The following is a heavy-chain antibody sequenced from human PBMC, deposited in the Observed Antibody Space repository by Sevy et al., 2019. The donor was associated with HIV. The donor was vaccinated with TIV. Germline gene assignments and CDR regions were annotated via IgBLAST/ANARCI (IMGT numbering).Heavy chain of an antibody. Sequence: GGSLRLSCAASGFTFSSYDMHWVRQATGKGMEWVSAIGTAGDTYYPGPVKGRFTIARENAKNSLYLQMNSLRAGDTAVYYCARGIGGNPRRGFDYWGQGTLVTVSS. D-gene: IGHD2-15*01. CDR3: ARGIGGNPRRGFDY. V-gene: IGHV3-13*01. J-gene: IGHJ4*02. CDR2: IGTAGDT. CDR1: GFTFSSYD.